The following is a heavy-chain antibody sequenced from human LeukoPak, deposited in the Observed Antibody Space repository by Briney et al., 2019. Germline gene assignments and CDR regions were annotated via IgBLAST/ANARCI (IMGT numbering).Heavy chain of an antibody. CDR2: INTNTGNP. J-gene: IGHJ6*02. D-gene: IGHD3-9*01. CDR3: ARDGDILTGYYDYYYYGMDV. CDR1: GYTFTSYA. V-gene: IGHV7-4-1*02. Sequence: ASVKVSCKASGYTFTSYAMNWVRQAPGQGLEGMGWINTNTGNPTYAQGFTGRFVFSLDTSVSTAYLQISSLKAEDTAVYYCARDGDILTGYYDYYYYGMDVWGQGTTVTVSS.